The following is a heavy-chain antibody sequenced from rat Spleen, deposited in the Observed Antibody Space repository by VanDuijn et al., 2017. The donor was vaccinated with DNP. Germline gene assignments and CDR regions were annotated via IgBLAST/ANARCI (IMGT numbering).Heavy chain of an antibody. CDR1: GFTFSNYY. Sequence: EVQLVESGGHLVQPGRSLTLSCVASGFTFSNYYMAWVRQAPTKGLELVAYISYFGDNTYSGDSVKGRFTISRDNAKSTLYLQMDSLRSEDTATYYCASLNNYNWFAYWGQGTLVTVSS. CDR3: ASLNNYNWFAY. V-gene: IGHV5-25*01. D-gene: IGHD1-10*01. CDR2: ISYFGDNT. J-gene: IGHJ3*01.